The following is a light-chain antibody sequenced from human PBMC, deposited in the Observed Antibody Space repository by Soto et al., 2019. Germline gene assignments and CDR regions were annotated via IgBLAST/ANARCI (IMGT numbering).Light chain of an antibody. V-gene: IGKV1-39*01. CDR1: QSIGGF. CDR2: AAS. J-gene: IGKJ4*01. Sequence: DIQITQSPSSLSVSVGDGVTITCRASQSIGGFLNWYQQKLGKAPKLLIYAASSLQSGVPSRFSGSGSGTDFTLTISSLQPEDFATYYCQQSYSTPLTFGGGTKVDTK. CDR3: QQSYSTPLT.